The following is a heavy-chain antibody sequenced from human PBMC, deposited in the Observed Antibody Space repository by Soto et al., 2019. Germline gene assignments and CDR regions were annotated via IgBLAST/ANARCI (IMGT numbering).Heavy chain of an antibody. CDR3: TYIIPKLAYCGGDCYFDSFDI. J-gene: IGHJ3*02. Sequence: EVQLVESGGGLVQPGGSLKLSCAASGFTFSGSAMHWVRQASGKGLEWVGRIRSKANSYATAYAASVKGRFTISRDHSKNTAYLQINSLNTEYTAVYYCTYIIPKLAYCGGDCYFDSFDIWGQGTMVTVSS. CDR1: GFTFSGSA. D-gene: IGHD2-21*02. CDR2: IRSKANSYAT. V-gene: IGHV3-73*02.